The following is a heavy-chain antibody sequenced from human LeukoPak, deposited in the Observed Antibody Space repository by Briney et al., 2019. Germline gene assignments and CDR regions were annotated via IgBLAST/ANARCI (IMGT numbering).Heavy chain of an antibody. CDR1: GFTFSSYW. V-gene: IGHV3-7*01. J-gene: IGHJ4*02. CDR2: IKQDGSEK. Sequence: GGSLRLSCAASGFTFSSYWMSWVRQAPGKGLEWVANIKQDGSEKYYVDSVKGRFTTSRDNAKNSPHLQMNSLRAEDTAVYYCARPGIAAAGFYYFEYWGQGTLVTVSS. CDR3: ARPGIAAAGFYYFEY. D-gene: IGHD6-13*01.